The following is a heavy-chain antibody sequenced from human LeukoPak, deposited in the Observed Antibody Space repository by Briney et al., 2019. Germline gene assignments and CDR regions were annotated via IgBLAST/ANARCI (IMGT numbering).Heavy chain of an antibody. Sequence: TLSLTCTVSGGSISSGGYYWSWIRQPPGKGLEWIGYIYHSGGTYYNPSLKSRVTISVDRSKNQFSLKLSSVTAADTAVYYCARASQNWFDPWGQGTLVTVSS. V-gene: IGHV4-30-2*01. CDR3: ARASQNWFDP. J-gene: IGHJ5*02. CDR1: GGSISSGGYY. CDR2: IYHSGGT.